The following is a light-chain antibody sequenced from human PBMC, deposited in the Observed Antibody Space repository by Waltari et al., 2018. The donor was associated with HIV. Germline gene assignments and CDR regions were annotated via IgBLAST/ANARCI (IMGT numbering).Light chain of an antibody. CDR3: QAWDSSTYV. CDR1: KLGHKY. V-gene: IGLV3-1*01. Sequence: SYELTQPPSVSVSPGQTASITCSGDKLGHKYAFWYQQKPGQSPVLVIYQDTKRPSGIPERFSGSNSGNTATLTISGTQAMDEADYYCQAWDSSTYVFGTGTKVTVL. CDR2: QDT. J-gene: IGLJ1*01.